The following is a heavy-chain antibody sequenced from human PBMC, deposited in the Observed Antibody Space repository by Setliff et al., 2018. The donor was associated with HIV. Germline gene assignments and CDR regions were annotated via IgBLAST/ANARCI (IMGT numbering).Heavy chain of an antibody. CDR1: GFSLNTSGVG. Sequence: SGPTLVNPTQTLTLTCTFSGFSLNTSGVGVGWIRQSPGKGLEWLGSTSYTGTSYYNASLRSRVSMSVDASKNQFPLRLSSVTAADTAVYYCARGRGQLHSYYYLDVWGTGITVTVSS. D-gene: IGHD1-1*01. V-gene: IGHV4-39*06. CDR2: TSYTGTS. CDR3: ARGRGQLHSYYYLDV. J-gene: IGHJ6*03.